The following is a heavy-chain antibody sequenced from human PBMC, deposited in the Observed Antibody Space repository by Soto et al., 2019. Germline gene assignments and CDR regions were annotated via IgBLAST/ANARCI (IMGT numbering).Heavy chain of an antibody. J-gene: IGHJ5*02. CDR3: ARVKEGFGDVNWFDP. Sequence: QVQLVQSGAEVKKPGSSVKVSCKASGGTFSSYAISWVRQAPGQGLEWMGGIIPIFGTANNAQKFQGRVTITADESTSTAYMELSSLRSEDTDVYYCARVKEGFGDVNWFDPWGQGTLVTVSS. V-gene: IGHV1-69*01. CDR2: IIPIFGTA. CDR1: GGTFSSYA. D-gene: IGHD3-10*01.